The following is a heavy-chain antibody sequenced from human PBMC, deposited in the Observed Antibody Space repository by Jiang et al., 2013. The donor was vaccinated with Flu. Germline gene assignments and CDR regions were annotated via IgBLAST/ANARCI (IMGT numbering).Heavy chain of an antibody. D-gene: IGHD3-22*01. J-gene: IGHJ4*02. CDR2: IYHSGST. V-gene: IGHV4-38-2*02. CDR3: ARQRYYYDSSGYYPYYFDY. CDR1: GYSISSGYY. Sequence: GPGLVKPSETLSLTCTVSGYSISSGYYWGWIRQPPGKGLEWIGSIYHSGSTYYNPSLKSRVTISVDTSKNQFSLKLSSVTAADTAVYYCARQRYYYDSSGYYPYYFDYWGQGTLVTVSS.